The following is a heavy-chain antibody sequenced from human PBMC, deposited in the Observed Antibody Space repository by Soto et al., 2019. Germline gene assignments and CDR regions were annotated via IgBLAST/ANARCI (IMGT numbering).Heavy chain of an antibody. D-gene: IGHD6-19*01. CDR1: GDTFSSHG. Sequence: QVQLVQSGAEVKKPGSSVKVSCKASGDTFSSHGISWVRQAPGRGLEYMGGIIPKFGTTNYAQKFRGRVTITADESTSTAYMDVSSLRYEETAVYYCARASGRGWYNWFDPGGQGTLVTVSA. CDR2: IIPKFGTT. J-gene: IGHJ5*02. V-gene: IGHV1-69*01. CDR3: ARASGRGWYNWFDP.